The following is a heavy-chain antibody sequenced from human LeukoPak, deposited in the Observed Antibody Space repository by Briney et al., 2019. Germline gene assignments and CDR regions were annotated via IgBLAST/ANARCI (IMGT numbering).Heavy chain of an antibody. CDR2: ISSSSSYT. V-gene: IGHV3-11*06. Sequence: GGSLRLSCAASGFTFSDYYMSWIRQAPGKGLEWVSYISSSSSYTNYADSVKGRFTISRDNAKNSLYLQMNSLRAEDTAVYYCARHPPSGWDTAMVRGFDYWGQGTLVTASS. CDR1: GFTFSDYY. CDR3: ARHPPSGWDTAMVRGFDY. D-gene: IGHD5-18*01. J-gene: IGHJ4*02.